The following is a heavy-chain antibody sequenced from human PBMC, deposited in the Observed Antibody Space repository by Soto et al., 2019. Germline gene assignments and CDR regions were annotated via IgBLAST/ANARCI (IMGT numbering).Heavy chain of an antibody. CDR1: GFTFSSYA. J-gene: IGHJ1*01. V-gene: IGHV3-23*01. CDR2: VGTGGTA. CDR3: VTYIPAAGTRYFQY. Sequence: EVQLLESGGGLVQPGGSLRLSCAASGFTFSSYAMSWVRQAPGKGLEWVSAVGTGGTAYYADSVKGRFTISRDNSKNTLYLRMTSLRAEDTAVYYCVTYIPAAGTRYFQYWGQGTLVTVSS. D-gene: IGHD6-13*01.